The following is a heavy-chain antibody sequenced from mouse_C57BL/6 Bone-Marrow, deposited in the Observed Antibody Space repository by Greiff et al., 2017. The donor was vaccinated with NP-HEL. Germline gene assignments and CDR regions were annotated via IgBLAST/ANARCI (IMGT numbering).Heavy chain of an antibody. Sequence: DVMLVESGEGLVKPGGSLKLSCAASGFTFSSYAMSWVRQTPEKRLEWVAYISSGGDYIYYADTVTGRFTISRDNSRNTLYLQMSSVKTEDTSMYYYTTDSNSYDAMDDWGQGTSVTVSS. CDR1: GFTFSSYA. CDR3: TTDSNSYDAMDD. V-gene: IGHV5-9-1*02. D-gene: IGHD2-5*01. J-gene: IGHJ4*01. CDR2: ISSGGDYI.